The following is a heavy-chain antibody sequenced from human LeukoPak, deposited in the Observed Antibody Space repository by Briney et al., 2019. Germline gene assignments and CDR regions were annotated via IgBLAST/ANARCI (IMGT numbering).Heavy chain of an antibody. CDR2: INYSGST. Sequence: SETLSLTCTVSGGSISSSSYYWGWIRQPPGKGLEWIGSINYSGSTYYNPPLKSRVTISVDTSKNQFSLKLSSVTAADTAVYYCARRPQSYIDVWGKGTTVTVSS. CDR3: ARRPQSYIDV. CDR1: GGSISSSSYY. J-gene: IGHJ6*03. V-gene: IGHV4-39*01.